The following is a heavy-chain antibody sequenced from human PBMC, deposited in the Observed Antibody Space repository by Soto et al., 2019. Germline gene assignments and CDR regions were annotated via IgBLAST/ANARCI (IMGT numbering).Heavy chain of an antibody. CDR3: TETYDFWSPIHKTDHYYYTDV. CDR2: FRSKANSYGT. J-gene: IGHJ6*03. Sequence: GGSLKLSCAACNICFSRSSMHWLRQASGKGLAWVGRFRSKANSYGTEYAASVKGRFTISSDDSKNTAYLQMNSLKTEDTAVYYCTETYDFWSPIHKTDHYYYTDVWGKGTTVTVSS. D-gene: IGHD3-3*01. V-gene: IGHV3-73*01. CDR1: NICFSRSS.